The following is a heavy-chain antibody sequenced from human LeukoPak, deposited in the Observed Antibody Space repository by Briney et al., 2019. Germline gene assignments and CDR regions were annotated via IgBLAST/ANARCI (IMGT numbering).Heavy chain of an antibody. Sequence: PGRSLRLSCAASGFTFSDYGMHWVRQAPGKGLECLAVISDDGSNKYYVDSVKGRFTVSRDNSKNTLYLQMNSLRREDTAVYYCAKNQCLGIEYFDWQLPFCGMDVWGQGTTVTVSS. V-gene: IGHV3-30*18. CDR3: AKNQCLGIEYFDWQLPFCGMDV. J-gene: IGHJ6*02. CDR2: ISDDGSNK. CDR1: GFTFSDYG. D-gene: IGHD3-9*01.